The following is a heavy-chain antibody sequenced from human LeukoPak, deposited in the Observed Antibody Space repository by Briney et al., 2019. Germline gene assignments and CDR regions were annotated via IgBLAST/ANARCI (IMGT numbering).Heavy chain of an antibody. CDR1: GYNFPIYW. D-gene: IGHD6-13*01. CDR3: ARQGAAGKYYYYYMDV. V-gene: IGHV5-51*01. CDR2: IYPDDSNT. Sequence: KGGESLKISCQGSGYNFPIYWIGWVRQMPGQGLEWMGIIYPDDSNTIYGPSFQGQVTISADKSINTAYLEWSSLKASDTAICYCARQGAAGKYYYYYMDVWGKGTTVTVSS. J-gene: IGHJ6*03.